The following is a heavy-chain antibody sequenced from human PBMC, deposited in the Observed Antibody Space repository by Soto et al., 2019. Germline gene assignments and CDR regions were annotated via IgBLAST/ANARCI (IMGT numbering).Heavy chain of an antibody. CDR1: GGSISSSNYY. Sequence: QLQLQESGPELVKPSETLSLTCTVSGGSISSSNYYWAWIRQPPGKELEWIGNIYNSGSTSYSPSLRGRVTMSIDTSKNQFSLKLTSVSAADTAVYYCARRPIMITLGGVIDHHFAFWGQGSLVTFSS. D-gene: IGHD3-16*02. V-gene: IGHV4-39*01. J-gene: IGHJ4*02. CDR2: IYNSGST. CDR3: ARRPIMITLGGVIDHHFAF.